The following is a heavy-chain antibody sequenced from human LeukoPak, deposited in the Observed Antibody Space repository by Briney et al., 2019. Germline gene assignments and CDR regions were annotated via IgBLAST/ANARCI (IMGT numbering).Heavy chain of an antibody. Sequence: ASVKVSCKASGYTFTGYYMHWVRQAPGQGLEWMGWINPNSGGTNYAQKFQGWVTMTRDTSISTAYMELSRLRSDDTAVYYCARSRNYYDSSPDAFDIWGQGTMVTVSS. V-gene: IGHV1-2*04. J-gene: IGHJ3*02. D-gene: IGHD3-22*01. CDR2: INPNSGGT. CDR1: GYTFTGYY. CDR3: ARSRNYYDSSPDAFDI.